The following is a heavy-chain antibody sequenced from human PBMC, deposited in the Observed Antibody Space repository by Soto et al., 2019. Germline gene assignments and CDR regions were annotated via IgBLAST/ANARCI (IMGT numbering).Heavy chain of an antibody. CDR3: ARDRPHYYGSGSETDY. Sequence: SETLSLTCTVSGGSISSGGYYWSWIRQHPGKGLEWIGYIYYSGSTYYNPSLKSRVTISVDTSKNQFSLKLSSVTAADTAVYYCARDRPHYYGSGSETDYWGQGTLVTVSS. J-gene: IGHJ4*02. V-gene: IGHV4-31*03. CDR1: GGSISSGGYY. D-gene: IGHD3-10*01. CDR2: IYYSGST.